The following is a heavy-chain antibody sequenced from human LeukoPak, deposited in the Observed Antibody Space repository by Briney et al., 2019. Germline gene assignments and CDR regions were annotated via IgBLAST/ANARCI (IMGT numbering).Heavy chain of an antibody. V-gene: IGHV3-15*01. CDR2: IKSKTDGGTT. Sequence: RAGGSLRLSCAASGFTFSNAGMSWVRQAPGKGLEWVGRIKSKTDGGTTDYAAPVKGRFTISREDAKNTLELQMNSLKTEDTAVYYCTTYVGAYSNWGDYYYYYMDVWGKGTTVTVSS. J-gene: IGHJ6*03. D-gene: IGHD4-11*01. CDR3: TTYVGAYSNWGDYYYYYMDV. CDR1: GFTFSNAG.